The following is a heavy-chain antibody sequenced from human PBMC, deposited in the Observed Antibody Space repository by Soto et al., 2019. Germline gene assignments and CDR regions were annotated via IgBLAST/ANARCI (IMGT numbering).Heavy chain of an antibody. V-gene: IGHV3-23*01. Sequence: EVQLLESGGGLVQPGGSLRLSCAASGFTFSSYAMSWVRQAPGKGLEWVSAISGSGGSTYYADSVKGRLTISRDNSNXXXXXXXXXXXXXDTAVYYCAGGSSSWYGDFDYWGQGTLVTVSS. CDR2: ISGSGGST. D-gene: IGHD6-13*01. CDR1: GFTFSSYA. J-gene: IGHJ4*02. CDR3: AGGSSSWYGDFDY.